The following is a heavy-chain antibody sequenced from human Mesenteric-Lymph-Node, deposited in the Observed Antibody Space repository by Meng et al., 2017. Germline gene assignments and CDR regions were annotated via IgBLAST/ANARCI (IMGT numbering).Heavy chain of an antibody. CDR2: IYYSGST. CDR3: ARVSSGWDYFDY. Sequence: QVQLQEPGPGVVKLSQTLPLTCPGSGGSVSSGGYYWTWIRQHPGKGLEWFGHIYYSGSTFYNPSLKRRVIISIDTSKNQFSLNLRSVTAADTAVYYCARVSSGWDYFDYWGQGTLVTVSS. D-gene: IGHD6-19*01. CDR1: GGSVSSGGYY. J-gene: IGHJ4*02. V-gene: IGHV4-31*03.